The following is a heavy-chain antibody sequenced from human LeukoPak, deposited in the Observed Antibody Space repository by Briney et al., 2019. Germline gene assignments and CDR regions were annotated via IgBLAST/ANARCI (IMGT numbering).Heavy chain of an antibody. CDR2: ISSSSSYI. Sequence: GXXLRLSCAASGFTFSSYSMNWVRQAPGKGLEWVSSISSSSSYIYYADSVKSRFTISRHNAKNSLYLQMNSLRAEDTAVYYCARVHDSSGYYYGYWGQGTLVTVSS. CDR1: GFTFSSYS. CDR3: ARVHDSSGYYYGY. D-gene: IGHD3-22*01. V-gene: IGHV3-21*01. J-gene: IGHJ4*02.